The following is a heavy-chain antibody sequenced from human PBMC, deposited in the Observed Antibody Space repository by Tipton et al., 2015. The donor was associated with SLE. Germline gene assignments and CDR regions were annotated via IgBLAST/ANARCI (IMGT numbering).Heavy chain of an antibody. D-gene: IGHD7-27*01. CDR3: ASTGDDAFDI. Sequence: TLSLTCAVYGGSFSGYYWSWIRQPPGKGLEWIGEINHSGSTNYNPSLKSRVTISVDTSKNQFSLKLSSVTAADTAVYYCASTGDDAFDIWGRGTMVTVSS. CDR1: GGSFSGYY. V-gene: IGHV4-34*01. J-gene: IGHJ3*02. CDR2: INHSGST.